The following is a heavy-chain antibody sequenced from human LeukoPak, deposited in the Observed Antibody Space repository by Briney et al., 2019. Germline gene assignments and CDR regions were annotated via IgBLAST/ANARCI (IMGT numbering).Heavy chain of an antibody. CDR2: INRSGST. CDR3: ARAGYYYDSSGYYYGFDY. CDR1: GGSFSGYY. J-gene: IGHJ4*02. V-gene: IGHV4-34*01. Sequence: SETLSLTCAVYGGSFSGYYWSWIRQPPGKGLEWIGEINRSGSTNYNPSLKSRVTISVDTSKNQFSLKLSSVTAADTAVYYCARAGYYYDSSGYYYGFDYWGQGTLVTVSS. D-gene: IGHD3-22*01.